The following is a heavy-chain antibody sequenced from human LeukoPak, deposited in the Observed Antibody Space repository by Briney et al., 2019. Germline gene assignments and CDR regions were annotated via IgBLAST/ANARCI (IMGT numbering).Heavy chain of an antibody. CDR1: GGSISSYY. CDR2: IYYSGST. J-gene: IGHJ3*02. CDR3: AREDTAKDAFDI. D-gene: IGHD5-18*01. Sequence: KPSETLSLTCTVSGGSISSYYWSWIRQPPGKGQEWIGYIYYSGSTNYNPSLKSRVTISVDTSKNQFSLKLSSVTAADTAVYYCAREDTAKDAFDIWGQGTMVTVSS. V-gene: IGHV4-59*01.